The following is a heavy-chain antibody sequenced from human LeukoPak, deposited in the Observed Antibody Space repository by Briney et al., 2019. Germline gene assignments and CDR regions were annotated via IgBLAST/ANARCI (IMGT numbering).Heavy chain of an antibody. J-gene: IGHJ4*02. Sequence: GGSLRLSCAASGFTFSSYSMKWVRQAPGKGLEWVSGISWNSDYIDYADSVKGRFTISRDNAKNSLYLQMNSLRAEDTALYYCVKDPDYWGQGTLVTVSS. V-gene: IGHV3-21*04. CDR3: VKDPDY. CDR1: GFTFSSYS. CDR2: ISWNSDYI.